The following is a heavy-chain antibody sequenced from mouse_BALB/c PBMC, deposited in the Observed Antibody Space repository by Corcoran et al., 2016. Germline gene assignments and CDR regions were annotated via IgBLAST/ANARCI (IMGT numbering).Heavy chain of an antibody. CDR3: TSWAY. CDR1: GYTFTDYE. Sequence: QVQLQQSGAELVRPGASVTLSCKASGYTFTDYEMHWVKQTPVHGLEWIGAIDPETGCTAYNQKFKGKATLTADKSSSTAYMELRSLTSEDSAVYYCTSWAYWGQGTLVTVSA. J-gene: IGHJ3*01. V-gene: IGHV1-15*01. CDR2: IDPETGCT.